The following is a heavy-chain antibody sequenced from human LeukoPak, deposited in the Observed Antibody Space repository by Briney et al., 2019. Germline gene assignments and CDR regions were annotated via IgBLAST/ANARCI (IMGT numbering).Heavy chain of an antibody. J-gene: IGHJ4*02. V-gene: IGHV4-39*01. D-gene: IGHD1-26*01. Sequence: PSGTLSLTCTVSGGSISSSSYYWGWIRQPPGKGLEWIGNIYYSGSTNYNPSLKSRVTISVDTSKNQISLRLNSVTAADTAMYYCAKSGGYGLIDYWGQGTLVTVSS. CDR1: GGSISSSSYY. CDR3: AKSGGYGLIDY. CDR2: IYYSGST.